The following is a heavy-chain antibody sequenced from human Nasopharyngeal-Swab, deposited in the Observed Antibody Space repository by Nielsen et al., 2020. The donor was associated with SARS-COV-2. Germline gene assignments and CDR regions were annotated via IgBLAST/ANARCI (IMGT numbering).Heavy chain of an antibody. CDR2: INHSGGT. V-gene: IGHV4-34*01. CDR3: ARGAERDYYYYYYIDV. J-gene: IGHJ6*03. D-gene: IGHD1-1*01. Sequence: GSLRLSCAVYGGSFSGNYWSWIRKPQGKGLEWIGAINHSGGTNYNPSLKSRVTISVDTSKNQFSLKLCSVTAADTAVYYCARGAERDYYYYYYIDVWGKGTTVTVSS. CDR1: GGSFSGNY.